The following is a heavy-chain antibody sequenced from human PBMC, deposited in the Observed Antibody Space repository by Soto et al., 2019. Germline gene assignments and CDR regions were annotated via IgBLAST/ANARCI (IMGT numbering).Heavy chain of an antibody. CDR2: IDHDGPT. CDR3: VRDSHGDY. V-gene: IGHV3-74*01. CDR1: GFTFRNYW. J-gene: IGHJ4*02. Sequence: EVQLVESGGGLVQPGGSLRLSCAGSGFTFRNYWMHWVRQAPGKGLEWVSRIDHDGPTDYADSVRGRFTISRDNAENTLYLQMNSLRPEGTAVYDCVRDSHGDYWGQGTLVTVSS.